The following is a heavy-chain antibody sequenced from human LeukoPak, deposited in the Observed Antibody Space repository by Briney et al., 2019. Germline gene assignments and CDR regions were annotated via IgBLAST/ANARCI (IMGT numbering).Heavy chain of an antibody. CDR1: GFTVSSNY. CDR3: ARWNYGVYNFDY. D-gene: IGHD4-17*01. CDR2: IYSGGST. J-gene: IGHJ4*02. Sequence: GGSLRLSCAASGFTVSSNYMSWVRQAPGKGLEWVSVIYSGGSTYYADSVKGRFTISRDNSKNTLYLQMNSLRAEDTAVYYCARWNYGVYNFDYWGQGTLVTVSS. V-gene: IGHV3-53*01.